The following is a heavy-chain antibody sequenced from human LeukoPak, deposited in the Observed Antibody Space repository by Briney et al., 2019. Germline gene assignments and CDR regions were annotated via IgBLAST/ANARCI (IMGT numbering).Heavy chain of an antibody. Sequence: PGGSLRLSCAASGFTFSSYSMNWVRQAPGKGLEWVSYISSSSSTTYYADSVKGRFTISRDNSKNTLYLQMNSLRAEDTAVYYCAKHYVSSSGLSHGWDYWGQGTLVTVSS. CDR3: AKHYVSSSGLSHGWDY. D-gene: IGHD6-19*01. J-gene: IGHJ4*02. CDR2: ISSSSSTT. CDR1: GFTFSSYS. V-gene: IGHV3-48*01.